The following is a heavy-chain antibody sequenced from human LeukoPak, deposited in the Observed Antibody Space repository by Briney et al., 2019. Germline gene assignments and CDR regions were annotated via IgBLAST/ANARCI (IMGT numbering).Heavy chain of an antibody. J-gene: IGHJ6*03. CDR1: GGSISSGSYY. CDR2: IYTSGST. CDR3: ARGRGYYYYYMDV. Sequence: SQTLSLTCTVSGGSISSGSYYWSWIRQPAGKGLEWIGRIYTSGSTNYNPSLKSRVTISVDTSKNQFSLKLSSVTAADTAVYYCARGRGYYYYYMDVWGKGTTVTVSS. V-gene: IGHV4-61*02.